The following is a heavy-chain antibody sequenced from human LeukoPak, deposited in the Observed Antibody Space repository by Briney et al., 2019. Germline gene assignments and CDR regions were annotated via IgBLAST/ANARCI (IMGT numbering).Heavy chain of an antibody. J-gene: IGHJ4*02. CDR2: IGGSGTTI. CDR3: TRDRSAGSKNDFDY. V-gene: IGHV3-48*01. D-gene: IGHD5-24*01. CDR1: GFTFNGYS. Sequence: GGSLRLSCAASGFTFNGYSMNWVRQAPGKGLEWLSYIGGSGTTIYYAYSVKGRFTISRDNAKSSMYLQMNSLTAEDTAVYYCTRDRSAGSKNDFDYWGQGTLVTVSS.